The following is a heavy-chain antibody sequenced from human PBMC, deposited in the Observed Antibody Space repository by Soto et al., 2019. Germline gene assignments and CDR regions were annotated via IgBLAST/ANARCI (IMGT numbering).Heavy chain of an antibody. V-gene: IGHV4-4*07. D-gene: IGHD2-2*01. CDR1: GGSISSYY. CDR2: IYTSGST. J-gene: IGHJ6*02. Sequence: KSSETLSLTCTVSGGSISSYYWSWIRQPAGKGLEWIGRIYTSGSTNYNPSLKSRVTMSVDTSKNQFSLKLSSVTAADTAVYYCARGVVPAAQTPYYYYGMDVWGQGTTVTVSS. CDR3: ARGVVPAAQTPYYYYGMDV.